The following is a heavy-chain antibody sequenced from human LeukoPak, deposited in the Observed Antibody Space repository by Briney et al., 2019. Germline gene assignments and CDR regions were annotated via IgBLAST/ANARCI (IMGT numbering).Heavy chain of an antibody. J-gene: IGHJ6*02. V-gene: IGHV4-34*01. CDR2: INHSGST. CDR1: GGSFCGYY. Sequence: SETLSLTCAVYGGSFCGYYWSWIRQPPGKGLEWIGEINHSGSTNYNPSLKSRVTISVDTYKNQFSLKLSSVTAADTAVYYCARPPRRDYYYYGMDVWGQGTTVTVSS. CDR3: ARPPRRDYYYYGMDV.